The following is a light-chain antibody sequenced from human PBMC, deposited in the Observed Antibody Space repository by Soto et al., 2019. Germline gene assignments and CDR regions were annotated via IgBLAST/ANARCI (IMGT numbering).Light chain of an antibody. CDR3: QKYNNAPYT. CDR1: QGISNY. J-gene: IGKJ2*01. Sequence: DIQMTQSPSSLSTSVGDRVTITCRASQGISNYLAWYQQKPGKVPKLLIYAASTLQSGVPSRFSGSGSVTDFTLTINGLQPEDVATYYCQKYNNAPYTFGQGTKLEIK. V-gene: IGKV1-27*01. CDR2: AAS.